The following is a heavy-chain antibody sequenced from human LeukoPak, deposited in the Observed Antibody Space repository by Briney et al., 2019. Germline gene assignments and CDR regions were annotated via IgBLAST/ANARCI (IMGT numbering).Heavy chain of an antibody. V-gene: IGHV4-31*03. J-gene: IGHJ5*02. Sequence: SETLSLTCTVSGGSISSGGYYWSWIRQHPGKGLEWIGYICYSGSTYYNPSLKSRVTISVDTSKNQFSLKLSSVTAADTAVYYCARAVRGGYNWFDPWGQGTLVTVSS. CDR1: GGSISSGGYY. CDR3: ARAVRGGYNWFDP. CDR2: ICYSGST. D-gene: IGHD3-16*02.